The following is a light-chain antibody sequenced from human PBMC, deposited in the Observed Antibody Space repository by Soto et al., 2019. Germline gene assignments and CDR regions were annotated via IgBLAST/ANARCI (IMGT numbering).Light chain of an antibody. Sequence: DIQMTQSPSSLSASVGDTITITCRASQNIRSYLNWYQQKSGKAPNLLIYTATTLQSEVPSRFSGSGSETDFTLTISSLEPEDFPTYYCQQSYSAPPWTFGPGTKVEMK. CDR3: QQSYSAPPWT. V-gene: IGKV1-39*01. CDR2: TAT. J-gene: IGKJ1*01. CDR1: QNIRSY.